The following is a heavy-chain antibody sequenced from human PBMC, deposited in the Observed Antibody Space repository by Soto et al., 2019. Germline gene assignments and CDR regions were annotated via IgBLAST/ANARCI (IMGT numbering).Heavy chain of an antibody. CDR3: ARDSGPLWFGESTPLGTYGMDV. CDR1: GFTFSSYG. V-gene: IGHV3-33*01. Sequence: QVQLVESGGGVVQPGRSLRLSCAASGFTFSSYGMHWVRQAPGKGLEWVAVIWYDGSNKYYADSVKGRFTISRDNSKNTLYLQMNSLRAEDTAVYYCARDSGPLWFGESTPLGTYGMDVWGQGTTVTVSS. J-gene: IGHJ6*02. D-gene: IGHD3-10*01. CDR2: IWYDGSNK.